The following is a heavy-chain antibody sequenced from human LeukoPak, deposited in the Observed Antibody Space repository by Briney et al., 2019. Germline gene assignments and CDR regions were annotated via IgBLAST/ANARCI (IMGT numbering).Heavy chain of an antibody. D-gene: IGHD2-15*01. CDR1: GFTFSDYY. V-gene: IGHV3-30*03. J-gene: IGHJ4*02. CDR3: ASGIYCSGGSCYSAFGY. Sequence: GGSLRLSCAASGFTFSDYYMSWIRQAPGKGLEWVAVISYDGSNKYYADSVKGRFTISRDNSKNTLYLQMNSLRPEDTAVYFCASGIYCSGGSCYSAFGYWGQGTLVTVSS. CDR2: ISYDGSNK.